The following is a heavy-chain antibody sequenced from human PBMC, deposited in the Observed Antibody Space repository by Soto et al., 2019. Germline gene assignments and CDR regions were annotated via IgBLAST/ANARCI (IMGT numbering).Heavy chain of an antibody. CDR2: ISSSSNYI. J-gene: IGHJ4*02. D-gene: IGHD2-8*02. V-gene: IGHV3-21*01. CDR1: GFTFSSFS. Sequence: EVQLVESGGGLVKPGGSLRLSCAASGFTFSSFSMNWVRQTPGKGLEWVSSISSSSNYIYYADSARGRFTISRDNAKNSVYLQMNSLRAEDTAVYYCARSTGGTGYWGQGTLVTVSS. CDR3: ARSTGGTGY.